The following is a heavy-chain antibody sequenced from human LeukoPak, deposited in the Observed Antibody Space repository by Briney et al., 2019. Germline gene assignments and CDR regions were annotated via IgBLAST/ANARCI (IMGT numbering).Heavy chain of an antibody. J-gene: IGHJ5*02. V-gene: IGHV4-61*02. D-gene: IGHD4-17*01. CDR1: GDSITSGSYY. CDR2: IFISGGT. CDR3: ARGPTVTNWFDP. Sequence: SETLSLTCTVSGDSITSGSYYWSWIRQPAGKGLDWIGRIFISGGTNYNPSLRSRVTMSVDTSKNQFSLKLSSVTAADTAVYYCARGPTVTNWFDPWGQGTLVTVSS.